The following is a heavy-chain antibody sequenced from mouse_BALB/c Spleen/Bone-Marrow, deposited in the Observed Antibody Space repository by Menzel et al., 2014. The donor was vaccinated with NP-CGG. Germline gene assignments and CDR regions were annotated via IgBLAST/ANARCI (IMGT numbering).Heavy chain of an antibody. V-gene: IGHV4-1*02. CDR3: TRLHYYGYSAY. D-gene: IGHD1-2*01. J-gene: IGHJ3*01. Sequence: EVQGVESGGGLVQPGGSLKLSCAASGFDFSSYWMSWVRQAPGKGLEWIGEINPDSSTINYTPSLKDKFIISRVNAKNTLCLQKNKVRSEDTALYYCTRLHYYGYSAYWGQGTLVTVST. CDR2: INPDSSTI. CDR1: GFDFSSYW.